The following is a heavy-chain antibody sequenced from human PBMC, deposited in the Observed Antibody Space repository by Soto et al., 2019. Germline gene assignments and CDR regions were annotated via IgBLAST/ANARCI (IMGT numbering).Heavy chain of an antibody. CDR2: MNEDGRAK. D-gene: IGHD6-13*01. CDR3: ARDPGGYDI. J-gene: IGHJ1*01. V-gene: IGHV3-7*01. CDR1: GFIFSNFW. Sequence: PVVSLILSCAAAGFIFSNFWMNLVRQAPGKGQEYVAHMNEDGRAKFYADSVRGRSTISRDNTKNSLYLQMNSLTVEDTAVYYYARDPGGYDIWGQGTLVTVSS.